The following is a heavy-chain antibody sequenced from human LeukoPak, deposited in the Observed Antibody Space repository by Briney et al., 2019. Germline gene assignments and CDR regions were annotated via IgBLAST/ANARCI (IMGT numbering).Heavy chain of an antibody. J-gene: IGHJ4*02. D-gene: IGHD3-10*01. CDR2: ISRNGGGT. CDR1: GFTFSTYA. Sequence: GGSLRLSCSASGFTFSTYAMHWVRQAPGKGLEYVSAISRNGGGTYYADSVKGGFTISRDNSMNTVYLQMNSLRAEDTAVYYCARGIGGSGSYYFDYWGQGTLVTVSS. CDR3: ARGIGGSGSYYFDY. V-gene: IGHV3-64*04.